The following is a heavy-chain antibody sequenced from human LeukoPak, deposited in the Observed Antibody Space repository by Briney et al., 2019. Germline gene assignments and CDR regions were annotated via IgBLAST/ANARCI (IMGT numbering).Heavy chain of an antibody. J-gene: IGHJ4*02. CDR3: ARAALTILYDY. CDR1: GGTFSSYA. CDR2: INPSGGST. D-gene: IGHD4/OR15-4a*01. V-gene: IGHV1-46*01. Sequence: GASVKVSCKASGGTFSSYAISWVRQAPGQGLEWMGIINPSGGSTSYAQKFQGRLTMTRDTSTSTVYMELSSLRSDDTAVYYCARAALTILYDYWGQGTLVTVSS.